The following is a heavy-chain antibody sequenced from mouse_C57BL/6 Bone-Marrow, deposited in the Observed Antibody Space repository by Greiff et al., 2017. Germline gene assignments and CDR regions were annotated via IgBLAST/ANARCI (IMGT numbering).Heavy chain of an antibody. CDR2: IRSKSNNYAT. V-gene: IGHV10-1*01. Sequence: EVKLVESGGGLVQPKGSLKLSCAASGFSFNTYAMNWVRQPPGKGLEWVARIRSKSNNYATYYADSVKDRFTISRDDSESMLYLQMNNLKTEDTAMYYCVRHLWFAYWGQGTLVTVSA. J-gene: IGHJ3*01. CDR1: GFSFNTYA. CDR3: VRHLWFAY.